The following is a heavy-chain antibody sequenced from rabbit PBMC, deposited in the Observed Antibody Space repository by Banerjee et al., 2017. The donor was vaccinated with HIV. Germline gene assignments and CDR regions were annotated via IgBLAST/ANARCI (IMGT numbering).Heavy chain of an antibody. CDR3: ATDIVGVGAWNL. CDR2: IAAGSSGTT. D-gene: IGHD5-1*01. J-gene: IGHJ4*01. CDR1: GFSFSDRDV. Sequence: QEQLVESGGGLVKPEGSLTLTCKASGFSFSDRDVMCWVRQAPGKGLEWIACIAAGSSGTTYYASWAKGRFTITRSTSLNTVTLQLNSLTAADTATYFCATDIVGVGAWNLWGPGTLVTVS. V-gene: IGHV1S45*01.